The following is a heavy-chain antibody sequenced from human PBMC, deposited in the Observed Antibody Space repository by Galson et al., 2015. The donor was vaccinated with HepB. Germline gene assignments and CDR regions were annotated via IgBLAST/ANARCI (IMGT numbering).Heavy chain of an antibody. Sequence: SLRLSCAASGFTFSSYWMHWVRQAPGKGLVWVSRINSDGSSTSYADSVKGRFTISRDNAKNTLYLQMNSLRAEDTAVYYCARFIAAAGTYWGDYYYGMDVWGQGTTVTVSS. CDR2: INSDGSST. J-gene: IGHJ6*02. CDR3: ARFIAAAGTYWGDYYYGMDV. V-gene: IGHV3-74*01. CDR1: GFTFSSYW. D-gene: IGHD6-13*01.